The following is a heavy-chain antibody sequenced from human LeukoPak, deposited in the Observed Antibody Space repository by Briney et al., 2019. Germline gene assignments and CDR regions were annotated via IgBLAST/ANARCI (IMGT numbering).Heavy chain of an antibody. CDR2: ISGSDVST. V-gene: IGHV3-23*01. D-gene: IGHD6-6*01. Sequence: GGSLRLSCAASGFTFSTYAMSWVRQAPGKGLEWVSGISGSDVSTYYADSVKGRFTISRDNSKKTVYLQMNSLRAEDTSVYYCAKEEGYSSSSVDYWGQGTLVTVSS. CDR3: AKEEGYSSSSVDY. J-gene: IGHJ4*02. CDR1: GFTFSTYA.